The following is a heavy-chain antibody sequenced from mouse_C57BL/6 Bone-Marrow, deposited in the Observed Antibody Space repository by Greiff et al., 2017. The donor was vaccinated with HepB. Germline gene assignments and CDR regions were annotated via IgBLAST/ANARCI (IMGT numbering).Heavy chain of an antibody. CDR3: ARDRRYYGSSLYWYFDV. V-gene: IGHV5-16*01. D-gene: IGHD1-1*01. CDR2: INYDGSST. Sequence: EVKLMESEGGLVQPGSSMKLSCTASGFTFSDYYMAWVRQVPEKGLEWVANINYDGSSTYYLDSLKSRFIISRDNAKNILYLQMSSLKSEDTATYYCARDRRYYGSSLYWYFDVWGTGTTVTVSS. CDR1: GFTFSDYY. J-gene: IGHJ1*03.